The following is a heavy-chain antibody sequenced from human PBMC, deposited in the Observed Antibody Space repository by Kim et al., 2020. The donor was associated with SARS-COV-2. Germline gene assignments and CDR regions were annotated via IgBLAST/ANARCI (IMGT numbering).Heavy chain of an antibody. CDR3: ARDDDF. J-gene: IGHJ4*02. CDR1: GFIVSSNH. CDR2: IYSGGST. Sequence: GGSLRLSCAASGFIVSSNHMNWVRQAPGKGLEWVSVIYSGGSTYYADSVTGRFTISRDNSKNTVYLQINSLRVEDTAVYYCARDDDFWGQGTRVTVSS. V-gene: IGHV3-53*01.